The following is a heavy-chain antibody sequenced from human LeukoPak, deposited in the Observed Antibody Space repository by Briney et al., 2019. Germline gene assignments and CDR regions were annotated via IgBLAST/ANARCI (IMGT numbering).Heavy chain of an antibody. CDR2: IKQDGSEK. CDR1: GFTFSSYW. CDR3: ARQGGSFFSFSTFFDY. J-gene: IGHJ4*02. D-gene: IGHD1-26*01. Sequence: GGSLRLSCAASGFTFSSYWMSWVRQAPGKGLEWVANIKQDGSEKYYVDSVKGRFTISRDNAKNSLYLQMNGLRAEDTAVYYCARQGGSFFSFSTFFDYWGQGTLVTVSS. V-gene: IGHV3-7*01.